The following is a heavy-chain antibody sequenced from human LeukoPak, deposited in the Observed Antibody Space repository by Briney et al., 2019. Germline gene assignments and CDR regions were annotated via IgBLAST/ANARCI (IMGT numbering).Heavy chain of an antibody. CDR2: IKQDGSEK. Sequence: PGGSLRLSCAASGFTFSSYWMRWVRQAPGNGRELVANIKQDGSEKYYVDSVQGRFTIARDNAKNSLYLQMNSLRADDMALYYCAKGDYGGISGGFDIWGQGTMVTVSS. CDR1: GFTFSSYW. D-gene: IGHD4-23*01. CDR3: AKGDYGGISGGFDI. J-gene: IGHJ3*02. V-gene: IGHV3-7*03.